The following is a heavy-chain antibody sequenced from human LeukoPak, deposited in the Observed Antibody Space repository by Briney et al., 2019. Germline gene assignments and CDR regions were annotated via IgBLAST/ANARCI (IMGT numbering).Heavy chain of an antibody. CDR3: ARNEGVVFRPTSNWFDP. Sequence: SETLSLTCTVSGGSISSYYWSWIRQPPGKGLEWIGYIYYSGSTNYNPSLKSRVTISVDTSKNQFSLKLSSVTAADTAVYYCARNEGVVFRPTSNWFDPWGQGTLVTASS. J-gene: IGHJ5*02. V-gene: IGHV4-59*08. D-gene: IGHD1-1*01. CDR1: GGSISSYY. CDR2: IYYSGST.